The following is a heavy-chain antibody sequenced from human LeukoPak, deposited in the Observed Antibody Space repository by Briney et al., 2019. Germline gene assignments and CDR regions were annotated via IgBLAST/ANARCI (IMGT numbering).Heavy chain of an antibody. Sequence: SETLSLTCTVSGGSISSSSYYWGWIRQPPGKGLEWIGSIYYSGSTYYNPSLKSRVTTSVDTSKNQFSLKLSSVTAADTAVYYCARNVLGTEYSSSSGDYYYYMDVWGKGATVTVSS. V-gene: IGHV4-39*01. J-gene: IGHJ6*03. CDR3: ARNVLGTEYSSSSGDYYYYMDV. D-gene: IGHD6-6*01. CDR1: GGSISSSSYY. CDR2: IYYSGST.